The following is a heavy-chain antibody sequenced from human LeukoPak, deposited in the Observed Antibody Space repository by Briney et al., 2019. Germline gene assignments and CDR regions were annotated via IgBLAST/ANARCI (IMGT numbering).Heavy chain of an antibody. CDR2: IHYSGIT. V-gene: IGHV4-59*01. J-gene: IGHJ4*02. D-gene: IGHD1-26*01. CDR1: GGSFSGYY. Sequence: SETLSLTCAVYGGSFSGYYWNWIRQPPGKGLEWIGYIHYSGITNYNPSLESRVTTSVDTSKNQISLKLSSVTAADTAVYYCARDVSGIPPGYFDYWGPGTLVTVSS. CDR3: ARDVSGIPPGYFDY.